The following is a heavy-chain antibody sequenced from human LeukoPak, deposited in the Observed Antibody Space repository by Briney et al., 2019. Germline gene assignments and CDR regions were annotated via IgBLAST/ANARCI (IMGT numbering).Heavy chain of an antibody. Sequence: PSETLSLTCAVYGGSFSGYYWSWIRQPPGKGLEWIGEINHSGSTNYNPSLKSRVTISVDTSKNQFSLKLSSVTAADTAVYYCARGRDYRRYYGMDVWGQGTTVTVSS. CDR1: GGSFSGYY. V-gene: IGHV4-34*01. CDR3: ARGRDYRRYYGMDV. CDR2: INHSGST. J-gene: IGHJ6*02. D-gene: IGHD4-4*01.